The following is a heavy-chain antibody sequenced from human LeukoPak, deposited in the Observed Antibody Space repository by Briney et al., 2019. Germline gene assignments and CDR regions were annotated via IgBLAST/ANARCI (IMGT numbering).Heavy chain of an antibody. Sequence: GGSLKLSCAASGFTFSGSAMHWVRQASGKGLEWVGRIRSKANSYATAYAASVKGRFTISRDDSKNTAYLQMNSLKTEDTAVYYCTSLSGDYSNYGWFDPWGQGTLVTVSS. CDR3: TSLSGDYSNYGWFDP. CDR2: IRSKANSYAT. J-gene: IGHJ5*02. V-gene: IGHV3-73*01. D-gene: IGHD4-11*01. CDR1: GFTFSGSA.